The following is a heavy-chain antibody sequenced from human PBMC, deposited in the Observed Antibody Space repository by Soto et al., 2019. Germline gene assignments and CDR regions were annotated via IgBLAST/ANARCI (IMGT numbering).Heavy chain of an antibody. CDR2: LVGSGGSI. Sequence: GGSLRLSCAASGFTFSAYAMNWVRQAPGKGLEWVSGLVGSGGSISYAASVRGRFTVSRDNSKNMLYLQMNSLRAEDTAVYYCARSEIVGATHFDFWGQGTLVTVSS. J-gene: IGHJ4*02. V-gene: IGHV3-23*01. CDR1: GFTFSAYA. D-gene: IGHD1-26*01. CDR3: ARSEIVGATHFDF.